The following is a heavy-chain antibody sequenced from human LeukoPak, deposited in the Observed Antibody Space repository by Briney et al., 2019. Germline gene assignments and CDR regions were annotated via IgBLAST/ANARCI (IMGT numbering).Heavy chain of an antibody. J-gene: IGHJ4*02. V-gene: IGHV3-23*01. CDR2: ISGSGGST. CDR1: GFTFSSYS. D-gene: IGHD1-26*01. Sequence: GGSLRLSCAASGFTFSSYSMNWVRQAPGKGLEWVSAISGSGGSTYYADSVKGRFTISRDNSKNTLYLQMNSLRAEDTAVYYCARRNIVGATIDYWGQGTLVTVSS. CDR3: ARRNIVGATIDY.